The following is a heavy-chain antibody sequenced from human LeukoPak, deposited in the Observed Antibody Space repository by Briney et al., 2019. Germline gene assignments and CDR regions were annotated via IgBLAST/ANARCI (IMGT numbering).Heavy chain of an antibody. V-gene: IGHV3-30*04. Sequence: GRSLRLSCAASGFTFSSYAMHWVRQAPGKGLEWVAVISYDGSNKYYADSVKGRFTISRDNSKNTLYLQMNSLRAEDTAVYYCARVSLGSTRRLFHYYYYYYMDVWGKGTTVTVSS. CDR1: GFTFSSYA. J-gene: IGHJ6*03. CDR2: ISYDGSNK. D-gene: IGHD2-2*01. CDR3: ARVSLGSTRRLFHYYYYYYMDV.